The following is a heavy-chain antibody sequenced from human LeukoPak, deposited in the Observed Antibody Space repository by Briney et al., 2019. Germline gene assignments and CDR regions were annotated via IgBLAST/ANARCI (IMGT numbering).Heavy chain of an antibody. CDR2: FDPEDGET. Sequence: GASVKVSCKVSGYTLTELSMHWVRQAPGKGLEWMGGFDPEDGETICAQKFQGRVTMTEDTSTDTAYMELSSPRSEDTAVYYCATDGNGRRYAFDIWGQGTMVTVSS. D-gene: IGHD1-26*01. V-gene: IGHV1-24*01. J-gene: IGHJ3*02. CDR3: ATDGNGRRYAFDI. CDR1: GYTLTELS.